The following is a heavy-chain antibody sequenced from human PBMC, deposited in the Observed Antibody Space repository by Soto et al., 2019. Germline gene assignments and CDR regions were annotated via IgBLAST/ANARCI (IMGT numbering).Heavy chain of an antibody. CDR3: ARGSHYGSGRIVEGP. J-gene: IGHJ5*02. V-gene: IGHV3-33*01. CDR1: GFTFSSYG. Sequence: QVQLVESGGDVVQPGRSLRLSCAASGFTFSSYGMHWVRQAPGKGLEWVAVIWYDGSNKYYADSVKGRFTISRDNSKNTLYLQMNSLRAEDTAVYYCARGSHYGSGRIVEGPWGQGTLVTVSS. D-gene: IGHD3-10*01. CDR2: IWYDGSNK.